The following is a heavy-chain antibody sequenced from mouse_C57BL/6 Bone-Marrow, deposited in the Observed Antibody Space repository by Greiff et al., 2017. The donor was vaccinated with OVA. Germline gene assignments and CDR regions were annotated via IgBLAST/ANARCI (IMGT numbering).Heavy chain of an antibody. D-gene: IGHD1-1*01. CDR1: GYTFTSYW. CDR2: IHPNSGST. CDR3: ARGYGSRGGYYFDY. V-gene: IGHV1-64*01. J-gene: IGHJ2*01. Sequence: QVQLQQPGAELVKPGASVKLSCKASGYTFTSYWMHWVKQRPGQGLEWIGMIHPNSGSTNYNEKFKSKATLTVDKSSSTAYMQLSSLTSEDSAVYYCARGYGSRGGYYFDYWGQGTTLTVSS.